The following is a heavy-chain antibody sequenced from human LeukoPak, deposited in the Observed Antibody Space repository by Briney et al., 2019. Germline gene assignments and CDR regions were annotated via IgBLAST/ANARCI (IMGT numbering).Heavy chain of an antibody. CDR2: IKQDGSEK. CDR1: GFTFSSYW. CDR3: ASYSGSYPIYFDY. Sequence: GGSLRLSCAASGFTFSSYWMSWVRQAPGKGLEWVANIKQDGSEKYYVDSVEGRFTISRDNAKNSLYLQMNSLRAEDTAVYYCASYSGSYPIYFDYWGQGTLVTVSS. J-gene: IGHJ4*02. D-gene: IGHD1-26*01. V-gene: IGHV3-7*01.